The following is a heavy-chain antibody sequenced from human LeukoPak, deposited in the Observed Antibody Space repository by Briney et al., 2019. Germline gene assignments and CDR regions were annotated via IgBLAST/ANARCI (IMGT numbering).Heavy chain of an antibody. CDR1: GGSISSGGYY. CDR2: IYYSGST. J-gene: IGHJ4*02. Sequence: KSSETLSLTCTVSGGSISSGGYYGSWIRQHPAKGLEWIGYIYYSGSTYYNPSLKSRVTISVDTSKNQFSLKLSSVPAADTAVYYCENFDYGDSVFAYWGQGTLVTVYS. D-gene: IGHD4-17*01. V-gene: IGHV4-31*03. CDR3: ENFDYGDSVFAY.